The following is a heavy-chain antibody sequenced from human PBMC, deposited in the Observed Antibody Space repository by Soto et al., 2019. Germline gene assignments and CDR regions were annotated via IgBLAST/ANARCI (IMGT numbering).Heavy chain of an antibody. D-gene: IGHD1-26*01. Sequence: EVQILQSGGGLEQPGGSLRLSCAASGFTFSNYAMSWIRQSPGQGLEWVSTIRETGNTYYADSVRGRFATSRDNSENTLDLQMSSLRAEDTAVYYCAKQQMGVIRALDYWGQGTLVTVSS. CDR1: GFTFSNYA. CDR2: IRETGNT. CDR3: AKQQMGVIRALDY. J-gene: IGHJ4*02. V-gene: IGHV3-23*01.